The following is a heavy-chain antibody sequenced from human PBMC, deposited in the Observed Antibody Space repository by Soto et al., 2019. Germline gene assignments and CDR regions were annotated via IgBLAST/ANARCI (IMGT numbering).Heavy chain of an antibody. D-gene: IGHD2-15*01. CDR2: ISGSGSTI. J-gene: IGHJ6*03. V-gene: IGHV3-11*01. CDR1: GFTFSDYY. CDR3: ASGVAASHFYYYYMDV. Sequence: QVQLVESGGGLVKPGGSLRLSCAASGFTFSDYYMSWIRQAPGKGLEWVSYISGSGSTIDYADSVKGRFTISRDNAKNSLHLHMNSLRAEDTAVYYCASGVAASHFYYYYMDVWGKGTTVTVSS.